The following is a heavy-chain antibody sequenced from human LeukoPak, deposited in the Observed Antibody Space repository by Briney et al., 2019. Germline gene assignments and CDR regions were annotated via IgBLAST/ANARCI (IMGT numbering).Heavy chain of an antibody. V-gene: IGHV4-39*01. CDR2: IYYTGNT. Sequence: SETPSLTCSVSGVSISSSNSYWGWIRQPPGKGLEWIGSIYYTGNTYYNASLKSQVSISIDMSKNQFSLKITSVTAADTGVYYCARQTGSGLFILPGGQGTLVTVSS. D-gene: IGHD3/OR15-3a*01. J-gene: IGHJ4*02. CDR3: ARQTGSGLFILP. CDR1: GVSISSSNSY.